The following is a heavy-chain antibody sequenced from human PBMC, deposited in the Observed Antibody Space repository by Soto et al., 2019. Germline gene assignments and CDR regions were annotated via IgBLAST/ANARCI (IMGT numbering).Heavy chain of an antibody. CDR2: IYYYSGST. J-gene: IGHJ4*02. V-gene: IGHV4-59*01. D-gene: IGHD3-22*01. CDR1: GASISSYY. Sequence: QVQLQESGPGLVKPSETLSLTCTVSGASISSYYWSWIRQPPGKGLQWIGYIYYYSGSTNYNPSLKSRVTISVDMSTNQFSLKLSSVTAADTAVYYCARSRGGYFGYWGQGTLVTVSS. CDR3: ARSRGGYFGY.